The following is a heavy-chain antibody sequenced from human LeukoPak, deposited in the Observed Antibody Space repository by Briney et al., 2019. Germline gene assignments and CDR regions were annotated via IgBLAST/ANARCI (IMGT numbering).Heavy chain of an antibody. CDR3: ATTLKAAASY. Sequence: PSETLSLTCAVYGGSFSGYYWSWIRQPPGKGLEWIGEINHSGSTNYNPSLKSRVTISVDTPKNQFSLKLSSVTAADTAVYYCATTLKAAASYWGQGTLVTVSS. V-gene: IGHV4-34*01. J-gene: IGHJ4*02. CDR1: GGSFSGYY. CDR2: INHSGST. D-gene: IGHD6-13*01.